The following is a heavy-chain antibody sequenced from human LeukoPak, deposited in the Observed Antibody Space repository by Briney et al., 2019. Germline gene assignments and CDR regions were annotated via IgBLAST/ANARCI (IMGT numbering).Heavy chain of an antibody. J-gene: IGHJ4*02. CDR1: GFTFSKYW. CDR2: INTDGTDT. CDR3: ATKQWLAPPPDS. V-gene: IGHV3-74*01. D-gene: IGHD6-19*01. Sequence: GGSLRLSCAASGFTFSKYWMLWVRQAPGKGLESVSRINTDGTDTTYADSVKGRFTVSRENADNTMFLQMNSVRDEDTAVYYCATKQWLAPPPDSWGQGTPVTVSS.